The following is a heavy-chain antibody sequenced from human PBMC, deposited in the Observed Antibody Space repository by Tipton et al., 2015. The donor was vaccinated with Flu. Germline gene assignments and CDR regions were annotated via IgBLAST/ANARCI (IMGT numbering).Heavy chain of an antibody. CDR3: ASKVANWGVWEPLDY. V-gene: IGHV4-59*12. Sequence: LRLSCTVSGDSINSYYWSWIRQPPGRGLEWIGYIYYSGSSTYNPSLKSRVTISLDRSKKQFSLKLSSVTAADTAVYYCASKVANWGVWEPLDYWGQGTLVTVSS. CDR1: GDSINSYY. CDR2: IYYSGSS. D-gene: IGHD7-27*01. J-gene: IGHJ4*02.